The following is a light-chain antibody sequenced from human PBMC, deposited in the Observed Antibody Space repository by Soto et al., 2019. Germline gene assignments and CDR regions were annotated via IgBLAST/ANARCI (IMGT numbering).Light chain of an antibody. CDR1: QSISGW. V-gene: IGKV1-5*03. Sequence: DIQMTQSPSTLSASVGARVTITCRASQSISGWLAWYQQKPGKAPKLLIYKASSLESGAPSRFSGSGSGTEFTLTISSLQPDDFATFYCQQYNNYGSWTFGQGNKVEIK. CDR2: KAS. CDR3: QQYNNYGSWT. J-gene: IGKJ1*01.